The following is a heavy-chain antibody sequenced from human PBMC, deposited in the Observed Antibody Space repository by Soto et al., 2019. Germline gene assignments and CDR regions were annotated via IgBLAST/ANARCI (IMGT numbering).Heavy chain of an antibody. V-gene: IGHV4-31*03. D-gene: IGHD4-17*01. CDR2: IYYSGST. CDR1: GGSISTGGYY. CDR3: ARGLSVTLCDN. J-gene: IGHJ4*02. Sequence: QVQLQESGPGLVKPSQTLSLTCTVSGGSISTGGYYWTWFRQHPGKGLEWIGYIYYSGSTYYNPSRKSRVTISVDTSKNPFSLKLSSVTAAATAVYYCARGLSVTLCDNWGQGTRVTVSS.